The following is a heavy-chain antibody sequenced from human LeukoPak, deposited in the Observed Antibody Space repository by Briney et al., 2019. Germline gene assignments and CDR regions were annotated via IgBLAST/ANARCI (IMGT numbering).Heavy chain of an antibody. Sequence: GRSLRLSCAASGFTFNRHGMHWVRQAPGKGLEWVAVIWYDGSNKYYADSVKGRFTISRDDSKNTLYLQMNSLRAGDTAVYYCARELENPLGWFDPWGQGTLVTVSS. V-gene: IGHV3-33*01. CDR3: ARELENPLGWFDP. CDR1: GFTFNRHG. D-gene: IGHD1-14*01. CDR2: IWYDGSNK. J-gene: IGHJ5*02.